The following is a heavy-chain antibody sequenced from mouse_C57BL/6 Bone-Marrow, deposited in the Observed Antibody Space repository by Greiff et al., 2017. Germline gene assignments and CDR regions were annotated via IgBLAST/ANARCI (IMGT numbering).Heavy chain of an antibody. V-gene: IGHV2-6*01. J-gene: IGHJ4*01. CDR1: GFSLTSYG. CDR2: IWGVGST. CDR3: ALLELGVDY. D-gene: IGHD4-1*01. Sequence: QVQLQQSGPGLVAPSQSLSITCTVSGFSLTSYGVDWVRPSPGKGLEWLGVIWGVGSTNYNSALKSRLSISKDNSKSQVFLKMNSLQTDDTAMYYCALLELGVDYWGQGTSVTVSS.